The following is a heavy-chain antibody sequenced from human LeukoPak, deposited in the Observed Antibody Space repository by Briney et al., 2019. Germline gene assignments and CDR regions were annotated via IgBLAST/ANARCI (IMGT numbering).Heavy chain of an antibody. D-gene: IGHD6-13*01. V-gene: IGHV1-24*01. CDR1: GYTLSELA. Sequence: ASVKVSCRVSGYTLSELAMHWVRQTPGKGLELMGGFDPGDGQTIYAQNFQGRVTLTEDASTDTAYMELSSLTSEDTAMFYCTAIDAAGTFDHWGQGTLVTVSS. CDR3: TAIDAAGTFDH. CDR2: FDPGDGQT. J-gene: IGHJ4*02.